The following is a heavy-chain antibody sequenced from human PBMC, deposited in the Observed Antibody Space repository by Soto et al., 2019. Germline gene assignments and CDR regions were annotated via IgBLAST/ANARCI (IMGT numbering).Heavy chain of an antibody. J-gene: IGHJ3*02. Sequence: SETLSLTCTVSGGSISSYYWSWIRQPPGKGLEWIGYIYYSGSTNYNPSLKSRVTISVDTSKNQFSLKLSSVTAADTAVYYCARAEQWLENSGDAFDIWGQGTMVTVSS. CDR2: IYYSGST. CDR1: GGSISSYY. CDR3: ARAEQWLENSGDAFDI. D-gene: IGHD6-19*01. V-gene: IGHV4-59*01.